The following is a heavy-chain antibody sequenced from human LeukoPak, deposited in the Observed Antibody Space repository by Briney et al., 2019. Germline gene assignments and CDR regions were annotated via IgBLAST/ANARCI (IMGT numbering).Heavy chain of an antibody. CDR2: IYTSGST. V-gene: IGHV4-4*07. J-gene: IGHJ4*02. Sequence: SETLSLTCTVSGGSISSYYWSWIRRPAGKGLEWIGRIYTSGSTNYNPSLKSRVTMSVDTSKNQFSLKLSSVTAADTAVYYCARVGYSYGRGAFDYWGQGTLVTVSS. D-gene: IGHD5-18*01. CDR3: ARVGYSYGRGAFDY. CDR1: GGSISSYY.